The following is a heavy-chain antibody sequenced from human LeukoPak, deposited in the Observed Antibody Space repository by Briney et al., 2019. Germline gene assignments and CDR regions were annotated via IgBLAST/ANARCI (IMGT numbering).Heavy chain of an antibody. D-gene: IGHD3-10*01. J-gene: IGHJ4*02. V-gene: IGHV3-30*04. CDR3: ARDQAGSGHYADY. Sequence: GGSLRLSCAASGFTFSSYAMHWVRQAPGKGLEWVAVISYDGSNKYYADSVKGRFTISRDNSKNTLYLQMNSLRAEDTAVYYCARDQAGSGHYADYWGQGTLVTVSS. CDR2: ISYDGSNK. CDR1: GFTFSSYA.